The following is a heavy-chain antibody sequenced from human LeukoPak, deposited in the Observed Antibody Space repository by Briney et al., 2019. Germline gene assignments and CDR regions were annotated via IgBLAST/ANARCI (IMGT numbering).Heavy chain of an antibody. CDR1: GFTFSSYA. J-gene: IGHJ3*02. D-gene: IGHD1-26*01. CDR3: ARKIVGANAAFDI. V-gene: IGHV3-21*01. CDR2: ISSSSSYI. Sequence: GGSLRLSCAASGFTFSSYAMSWVRQAPGKGLEWVSSISSSSSYIYYADSVKGRFTISRDNAKNSLYLQMNSLRAEDTAVYYCARKIVGANAAFDIWGQGTMVTVSS.